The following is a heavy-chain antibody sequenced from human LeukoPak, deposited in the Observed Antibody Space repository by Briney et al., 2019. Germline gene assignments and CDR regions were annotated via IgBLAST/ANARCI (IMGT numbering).Heavy chain of an antibody. D-gene: IGHD1-26*01. CDR3: ARILSRSGSWYYFDY. Sequence: GESLKISCKGSGYSFTSYWIGWVRQMPGKGLEWMGIIYPGDSDTRYSPSFQGQVTISADKSISTAYLQWSSLKASDTAMYYCARILSRSGSWYYFDYGGQGTLATVSS. CDR1: GYSFTSYW. V-gene: IGHV5-51*01. CDR2: IYPGDSDT. J-gene: IGHJ4*02.